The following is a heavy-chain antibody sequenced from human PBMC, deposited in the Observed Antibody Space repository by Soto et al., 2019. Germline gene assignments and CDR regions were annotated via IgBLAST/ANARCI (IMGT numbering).Heavy chain of an antibody. J-gene: IGHJ4*02. V-gene: IGHV4-59*01. CDR2: IYYSGST. CDR1: GCSINSYY. CDR3: ASSRAVTSFVY. Sequence: QVQLQESGPGLVKPSETLSLTCSVSGCSINSYYWSWIRQPPRKGLEWIGYIYYSGSTNYNPSLKGRVTLSVDASKHQCCLKLSSVTAAYTAVYYCASSRAVTSFVYWGQGALVTVSS. D-gene: IGHD2-21*02.